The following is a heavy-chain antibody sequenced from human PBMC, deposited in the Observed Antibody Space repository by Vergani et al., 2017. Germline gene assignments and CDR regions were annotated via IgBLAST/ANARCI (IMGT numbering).Heavy chain of an antibody. J-gene: IGHJ4*02. D-gene: IGHD3-10*01. CDR3: ARGSVQWFGESLKQLYYFDY. CDR1: GGSFSGYY. Sequence: QVQLQQWGAGLLKPSETLSLTCAVYGGSFSGYYWSWIRQPPGKGLGWVGEINHRGSTNYNPSLKSRVTISVDTSKNQFSLKLSSVTAADTAVYYCARGSVQWFGESLKQLYYFDYWGQGTLVTVSS. V-gene: IGHV4-34*01. CDR2: INHRGST.